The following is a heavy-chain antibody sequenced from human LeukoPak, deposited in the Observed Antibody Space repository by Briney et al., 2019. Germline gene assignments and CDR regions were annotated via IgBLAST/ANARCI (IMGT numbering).Heavy chain of an antibody. CDR2: ISGSGGST. V-gene: IGHV3-23*01. D-gene: IGHD1-26*01. J-gene: IGHJ4*02. CDR3: AKSYYGNYFDY. Sequence: GGSLRLSCAASGITFRNYAMSWVRQAPGKGLEWVSGISGSGGSTYYADSVKGRFTISRDNSKNTLYLQMNSLRAEDTAVYYCAKSYYGNYFDYWGQGTLVTVSS. CDR1: GITFRNYA.